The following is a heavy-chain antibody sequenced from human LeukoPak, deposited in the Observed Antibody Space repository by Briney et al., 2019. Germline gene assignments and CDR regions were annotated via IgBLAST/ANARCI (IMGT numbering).Heavy chain of an antibody. CDR1: GYTFTSYG. V-gene: IGHV1-18*01. CDR3: ARGGIILGMITFGGVIVDNWFDP. CDR2: ISAYNGNT. Sequence: GASVKVSCKASGYTFTSYGISWVRQAPGQGLEWMGWISAYNGNTNYAQKLQGRVTMTTDTSTSTAYMELRSLRSDDTAVYYCARGGIILGMITFGGVIVDNWFDPWGQGTLVTVSS. J-gene: IGHJ5*02. D-gene: IGHD3-16*02.